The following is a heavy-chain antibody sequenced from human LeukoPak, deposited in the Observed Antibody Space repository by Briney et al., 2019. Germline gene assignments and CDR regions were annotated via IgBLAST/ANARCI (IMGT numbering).Heavy chain of an antibody. J-gene: IGHJ3*02. Sequence: GRSLRLSCAASGFTFSSYAMHWIRQAPGKGPEWVAVISYDGSNKYYADSVKGRFTISRDNSKNTLCLQMNSLRAEDTAVYYCARDSAYSGYDHAFDIWGQGTMVTVSS. CDR3: ARDSAYSGYDHAFDI. D-gene: IGHD5-12*01. CDR1: GFTFSSYA. V-gene: IGHV3-30*04. CDR2: ISYDGSNK.